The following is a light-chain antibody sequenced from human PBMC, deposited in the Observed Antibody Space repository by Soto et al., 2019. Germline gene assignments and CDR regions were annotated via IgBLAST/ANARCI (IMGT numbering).Light chain of an antibody. CDR1: QSISSY. Sequence: DIQMTQSPSSLSASVGDRVTITCRASQSISSYLNWYRQKPGKAPKLLIYAASSLQSGVPSRFSGSGSGTDFTLTISSLQPEDFATYYCQQSYSTPLTFGHGTRLEIK. CDR3: QQSYSTPLT. V-gene: IGKV1-39*01. J-gene: IGKJ5*01. CDR2: AAS.